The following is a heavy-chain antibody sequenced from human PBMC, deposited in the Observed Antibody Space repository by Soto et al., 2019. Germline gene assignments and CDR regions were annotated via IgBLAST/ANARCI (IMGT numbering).Heavy chain of an antibody. Sequence: QVQLQQWGAGLLKPSETLSLTCAVYGGSSSGYYWSWIRQPPGKGLEWIGEINHSGSTNYNPSLKSRVTISVNPSKNQFSLKLSSVTAADTAVYYCARAAAAGPFHFDYWGQGTLVTVSS. CDR3: ARAAAAGPFHFDY. J-gene: IGHJ4*02. CDR1: GGSSSGYY. D-gene: IGHD6-13*01. V-gene: IGHV4-34*01. CDR2: INHSGST.